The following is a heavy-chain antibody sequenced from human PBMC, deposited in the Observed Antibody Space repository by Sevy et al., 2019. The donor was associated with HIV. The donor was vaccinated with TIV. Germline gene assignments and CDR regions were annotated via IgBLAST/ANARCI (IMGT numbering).Heavy chain of an antibody. CDR2: IRTKPNNYAT. CDR1: GFTFSDSA. J-gene: IGHJ4*02. CDR3: XXGYGRFDF. V-gene: IGHV3-73*01. Sequence: GGSLRLSCAASGFTFSDSAMFWVRQASGRGLEWVGRIRTKPNNYATALVASLKDRFSISRDDSKNTTYLQMNSLKAXXXXXXXXXXGYGRFDFWGQGALVTVSS. D-gene: IGHD4-17*01.